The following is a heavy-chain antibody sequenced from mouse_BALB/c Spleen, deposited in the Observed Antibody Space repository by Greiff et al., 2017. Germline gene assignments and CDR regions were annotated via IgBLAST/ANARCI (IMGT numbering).Heavy chain of an antibody. CDR2: IYPYNGGT. J-gene: IGHJ2*01. CDR1: GYTFTDYN. D-gene: IGHD1-1*02. V-gene: IGHV1S29*02. CDR3: ASMGDYFDY. Sequence: EESGPELVKPGASVKISCKASGYTFTDYNMHWVKQSHGKSLEWIGYIYPYNGGTGYNQKFKSKATLTVDNSSSTAYMELRSLTSEDSAVYYCASMGDYFDYWGQGTTLTVSS.